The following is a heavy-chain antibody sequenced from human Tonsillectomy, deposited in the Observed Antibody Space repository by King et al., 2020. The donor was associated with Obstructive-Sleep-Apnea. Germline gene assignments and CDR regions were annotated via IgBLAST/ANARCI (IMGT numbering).Heavy chain of an antibody. J-gene: IGHJ4*02. CDR2: ISYDGSNK. Sequence: VQLVESGGGVVQPGRSLRLSCAASGFLFSSYAIHWVRQAPGEGLEWVSVISYDGSNKYYADSVKGRFTISRDNSKNTLCLQMNSLRAEDTAVYYCARDRRYFDYWGQGTLVTVSS. V-gene: IGHV3-30-3*01. CDR1: GFLFSSYA. CDR3: ARDRRYFDY.